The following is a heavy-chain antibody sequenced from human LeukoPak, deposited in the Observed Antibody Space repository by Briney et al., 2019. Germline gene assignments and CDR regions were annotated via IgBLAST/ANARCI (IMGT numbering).Heavy chain of an antibody. CDR3: AREDTVFGVAH. J-gene: IGHJ4*02. D-gene: IGHD3-3*01. CDR2: IIPGFDTT. CDR1: GGTFSNYYT. Sequence: SVKVSCKASGGTFSNYYTITWVRQAPGQGLEWVGGIIPGFDTTSYAQKYQGRLTITADQSTSTSNMEISSLTSEDTAVYYCAREDTVFGVAHRGQGTLVTVSS. V-gene: IGHV1-69*01.